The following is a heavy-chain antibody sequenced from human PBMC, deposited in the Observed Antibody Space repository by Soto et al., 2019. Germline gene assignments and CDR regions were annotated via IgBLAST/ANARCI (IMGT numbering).Heavy chain of an antibody. CDR2: IHSDGITT. Sequence: EVQVEESGGGLVQPGGSLRLSCAASGITFSNYWMEWVRQAPGKGLVWVSRIHSDGITTYYGDSVKGRFTISRDNAKSTVYLQMNRLGAEDTATYHCTLHKFDSSGYVSDYWGQGTLVTVSS. CDR3: TLHKFDSSGYVSDY. V-gene: IGHV3-74*01. J-gene: IGHJ4*02. CDR1: GITFSNYW. D-gene: IGHD3-22*01.